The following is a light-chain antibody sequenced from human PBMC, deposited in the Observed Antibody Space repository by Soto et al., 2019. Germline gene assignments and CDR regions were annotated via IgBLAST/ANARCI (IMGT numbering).Light chain of an antibody. CDR3: QQVKRAPLT. CDR2: VAS. J-gene: IGKJ4*01. V-gene: IGKV1-9*01. CDR1: EDISSY. Sequence: DIQLTQSPSFLSASVGDRVSITCRASEDISSYLAWYQRKPGKAPKVLISVASTLQTGVPSRFSGSGSGTEFTLTISSLQPEDVATYYCQQVKRAPLTFGGGTKVEIK.